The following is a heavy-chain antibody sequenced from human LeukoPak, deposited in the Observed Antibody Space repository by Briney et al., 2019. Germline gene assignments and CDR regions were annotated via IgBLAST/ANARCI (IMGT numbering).Heavy chain of an antibody. Sequence: SETLSLTCTVSGGSISSSGYYWGWIRQPPGKGLEGIASIYYSGSTYYNPSLNSRVTISVDMSKNQLSLKLSSLTAADTAVYYCARHEYSGSYYGLSWFDPWGQGTLVTVSS. CDR2: IYYSGST. CDR3: ARHEYSGSYYGLSWFDP. J-gene: IGHJ5*02. CDR1: GGSISSSGYY. D-gene: IGHD1-26*01. V-gene: IGHV4-39*01.